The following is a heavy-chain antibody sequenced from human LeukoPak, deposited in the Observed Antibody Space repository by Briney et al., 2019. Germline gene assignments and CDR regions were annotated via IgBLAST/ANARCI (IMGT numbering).Heavy chain of an antibody. CDR3: AKRPRYYVSSGAY. CDR1: GFAFRTYA. V-gene: IGHV3-23*01. D-gene: IGHD3-22*01. CDR2: ISDDGDTT. J-gene: IGHJ4*02. Sequence: GGSLRLSCAASGFAFRTYAMTWVRQAPGKGLEWVSVISDDGDTTDYADSVKGRFTISRDNLRNTLYLQMNSLRAEDTAVYYCAKRPRYYVSSGAYWGQGTLVTVSS.